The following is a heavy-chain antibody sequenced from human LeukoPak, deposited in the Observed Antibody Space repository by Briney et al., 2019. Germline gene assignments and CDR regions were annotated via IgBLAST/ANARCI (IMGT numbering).Heavy chain of an antibody. J-gene: IGHJ4*02. CDR3: AREGYCSSTSCPTGFDY. Sequence: GGSLRLSCAASGFTFSSYTMNWVRQAPGKGREWVSYISSSGSTIYYADSVKGRFTISRDNAKNSLYLQMNSLRAEDTAVYYCAREGYCSSTSCPTGFDYWGQGTLVTVSS. CDR2: ISSSGSTI. V-gene: IGHV3-48*04. CDR1: GFTFSSYT. D-gene: IGHD2-2*01.